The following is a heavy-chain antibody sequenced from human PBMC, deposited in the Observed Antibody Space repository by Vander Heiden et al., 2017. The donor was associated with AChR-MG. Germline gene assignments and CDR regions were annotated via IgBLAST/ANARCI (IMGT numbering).Heavy chain of an antibody. V-gene: IGHV1-69*02. CDR2: IIPILGIA. CDR3: ARTPRVASGWSGGWFDP. Sequence: QVQLVQSGAEVKKPGSSVKVSCKASGCTFSSYPISWVQQAPGQGLEWMGRIIPILGIANYAQKFQGRVTITADKSTSTAYMELSSLRSEDTAVYYCARTPRVASGWSGGWFDPWGQGTLVTVSS. J-gene: IGHJ5*02. D-gene: IGHD6-19*01. CDR1: GCTFSSYP.